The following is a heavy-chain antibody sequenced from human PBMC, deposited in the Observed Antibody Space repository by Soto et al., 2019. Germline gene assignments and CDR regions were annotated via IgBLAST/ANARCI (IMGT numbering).Heavy chain of an antibody. CDR2: INFNGST. Sequence: PDTRSLTCTVGGGVLSSSINNDCRSWVRPPAGKGREWVGYINFNGSTNYYPSLKSRVTSARDTSTNQFSLKLHSVTAADTAVYFCARVAAVWSGSHGMDVWGQGTTVT. V-gene: IGHV4-59*07. CDR3: ARVAAVWSGSHGMDV. J-gene: IGHJ6*02. D-gene: IGHD3-3*01. CDR1: GGVLSSSINNDC.